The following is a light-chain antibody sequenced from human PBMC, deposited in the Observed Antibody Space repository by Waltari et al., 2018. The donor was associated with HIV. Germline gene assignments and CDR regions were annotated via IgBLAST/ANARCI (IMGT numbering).Light chain of an antibody. Sequence: DIQMTQSPSSLSASVGDRVTITCRASQNIMSYLNWYQHKPGKAPKLLIYAASSLQSGVPSRFSGSGSGTDFTLNISSLQPEDFATYCCQQSDSTPPTFGQGTKVEIK. CDR2: AAS. CDR1: QNIMSY. CDR3: QQSDSTPPT. J-gene: IGKJ2*01. V-gene: IGKV1-39*01.